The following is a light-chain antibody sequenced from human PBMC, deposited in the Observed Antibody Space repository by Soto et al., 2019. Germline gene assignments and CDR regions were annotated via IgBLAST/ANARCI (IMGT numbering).Light chain of an antibody. CDR3: QQYTTSSWT. CDR2: GTS. Sequence: EIVLTQSPGTVSLSTGERATLSCRARQSVGSSYLAWYQQKPGQAPRVLIYGTSSRVTGIPDRFSGSGSGTDFTLTISRLEPEDFAVYYCQQYTTSSWTFGQGTKVDIK. V-gene: IGKV3-20*01. CDR1: QSVGSSY. J-gene: IGKJ1*01.